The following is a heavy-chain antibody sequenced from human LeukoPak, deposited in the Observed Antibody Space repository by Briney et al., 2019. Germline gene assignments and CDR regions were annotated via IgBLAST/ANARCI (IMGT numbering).Heavy chain of an antibody. CDR3: VRGGGSFDS. Sequence: PGGSLRLSCAASGFSLSSYAVSWVRQAPGKGLEWVSGISGSDGSTYYADSVKGRFTLSRDNSKNTLYLQMNRLRAEDTAVYYCVRGGGSFDSWGQGTLVTVSS. V-gene: IGHV3-23*01. CDR2: ISGSDGST. CDR1: GFSLSSYA. J-gene: IGHJ4*02. D-gene: IGHD3-10*01.